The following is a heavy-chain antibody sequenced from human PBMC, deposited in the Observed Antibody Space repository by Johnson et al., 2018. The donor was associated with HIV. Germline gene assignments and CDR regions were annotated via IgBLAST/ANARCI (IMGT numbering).Heavy chain of an antibody. Sequence: QVQLVESGGGVVQPGRSLRLSCAASGFTFSTYGMHWVRQAPGKGLEWVAVMWYDGSNKYFADSVKGRFTISRDNSKNTLYLQINSLRAEDTAVYYCARLRGAFDIWGQGTMVTVSS. V-gene: IGHV3-30*19. CDR2: MWYDGSNK. CDR3: ARLRGAFDI. CDR1: GFTFSTYG. J-gene: IGHJ3*02.